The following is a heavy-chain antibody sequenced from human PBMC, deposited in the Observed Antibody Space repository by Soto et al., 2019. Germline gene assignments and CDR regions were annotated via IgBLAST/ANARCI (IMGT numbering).Heavy chain of an antibody. V-gene: IGHV1-18*01. CDR2: ISTFSSNT. J-gene: IGHJ4*02. D-gene: IGHD3-10*01. Sequence: QVQLVQSGAEMRKPGASVTVSCKASGYTFTSHGLTWVRQAPGQGLAWMGWISTFSSNTFYAQNRQDSVTLAADKSTNTVYLELRSLRSDDTAVYYCARGSFGSGTSLAYWGQGTLLLVSS. CDR3: ARGSFGSGTSLAY. CDR1: GYTFTSHG.